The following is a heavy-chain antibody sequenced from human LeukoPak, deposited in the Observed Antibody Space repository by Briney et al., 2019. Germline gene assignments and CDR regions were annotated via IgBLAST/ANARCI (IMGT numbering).Heavy chain of an antibody. J-gene: IGHJ4*02. D-gene: IGHD1-26*01. V-gene: IGHV1-46*01. CDR1: GYTFTTYY. CDR2: INPSGGST. Sequence: ASVKVSCKASGYTFTTYYMHWVRQAPGQGLEWMGIINPSGGSTSYALKFQGRVTMTRDTSTSTVYMELSSLRSEDTAVYYCVRAVYSGSYYDYWGQGTLVTVSS. CDR3: VRAVYSGSYYDY.